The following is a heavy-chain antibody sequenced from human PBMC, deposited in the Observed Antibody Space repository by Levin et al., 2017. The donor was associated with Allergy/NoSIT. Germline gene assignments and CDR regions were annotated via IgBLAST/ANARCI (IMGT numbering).Heavy chain of an antibody. V-gene: IGHV3-23*01. Sequence: GGSLRLSCAASGFTFSSYAMSWVRQAPGKGLEWVSAISGSGGSTYYADSVKGRFTISRDNSKNTLYLQMNSLRAEDTAVYYCAKGMGYGSGSSEYYGMDVWGQGTTVTVSS. D-gene: IGHD3-10*01. CDR1: GFTFSSYA. J-gene: IGHJ6*02. CDR3: AKGMGYGSGSSEYYGMDV. CDR2: ISGSGGST.